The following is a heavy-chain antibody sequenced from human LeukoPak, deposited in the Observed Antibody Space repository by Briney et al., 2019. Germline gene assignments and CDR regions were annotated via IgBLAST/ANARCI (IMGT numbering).Heavy chain of an antibody. CDR2: IYPGDSDT. CDR3: ARTVACGGDCYSGFDY. J-gene: IGHJ4*02. V-gene: IGHV5-51*01. Sequence: GESLNISCKGSGYSFTSYWIGWVRQMPGKGLECMGIIYPGDSDTRYSPSFQGQVTISADKSIRTAYLQWSRLKASDTAMYYCARTVACGGDCYSGFDYWGQGTLVTVSS. CDR1: GYSFTSYW. D-gene: IGHD2-21*02.